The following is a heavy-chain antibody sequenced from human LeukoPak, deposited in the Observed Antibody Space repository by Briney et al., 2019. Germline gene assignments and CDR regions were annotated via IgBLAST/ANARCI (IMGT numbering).Heavy chain of an antibody. CDR2: ISGSGGST. V-gene: IGHV3-23*01. Sequence: SGGSLRLSCAASGFTFSSYAMSWVRQAPGKGLEWVSAISGSGGSTYYADSVKGRFTISRDNSKNTLYLQMNSLRAEDTALYYCAKGGFGESSYYFDYWGQGTLVTVSS. J-gene: IGHJ4*02. CDR1: GFTFSSYA. D-gene: IGHD3-10*01. CDR3: AKGGFGESSYYFDY.